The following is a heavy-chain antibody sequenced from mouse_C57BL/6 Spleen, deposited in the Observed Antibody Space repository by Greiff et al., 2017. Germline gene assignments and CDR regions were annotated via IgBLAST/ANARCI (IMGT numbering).Heavy chain of an antibody. Sequence: EVHLVESGGDLVKPGGSLKLSCAASGFNFSSYGMAWVRQTPDKRLEWVATSRSCGRCTYYPDSVQGRFTISRDNAKNTLYLQMSSLESEDTAMYYCAREIDYWGQGTTLTVSS. V-gene: IGHV5-6*01. CDR3: AREIDY. J-gene: IGHJ2*01. CDR2: SRSCGRCT. CDR1: GFNFSSYG.